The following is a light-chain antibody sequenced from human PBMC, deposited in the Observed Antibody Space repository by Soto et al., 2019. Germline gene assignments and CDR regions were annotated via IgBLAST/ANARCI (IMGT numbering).Light chain of an antibody. Sequence: EIVLTQSPGTLSLSPGERATLSCRASQSVNSNYLAWYQQKPGQAPRLLIYGASSRATGIPDTFSGSGSGTDFTLTIIRLEPEDFAVYYCQQYGSSPMYTFGQGTKLEIK. CDR1: QSVNSNY. CDR2: GAS. V-gene: IGKV3-20*01. CDR3: QQYGSSPMYT. J-gene: IGKJ2*01.